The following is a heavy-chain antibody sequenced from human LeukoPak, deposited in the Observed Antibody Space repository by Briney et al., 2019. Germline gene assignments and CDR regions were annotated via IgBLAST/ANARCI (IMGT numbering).Heavy chain of an antibody. CDR3: ARRDGYCSSTRCYANWFDP. Sequence: RGESLKISCQGSGDHFSNYWIGWARQLPGKGLEWMGIIYPDDSDTRYSPSFQGQVTISADKSISTAYVQWSNLKSSDTAIYYCARRDGYCSSTRCYANWFDPWGQGTLVTVSS. CDR2: IYPDDSDT. D-gene: IGHD2-2*01. CDR1: GDHFSNYW. V-gene: IGHV5-51*01. J-gene: IGHJ5*02.